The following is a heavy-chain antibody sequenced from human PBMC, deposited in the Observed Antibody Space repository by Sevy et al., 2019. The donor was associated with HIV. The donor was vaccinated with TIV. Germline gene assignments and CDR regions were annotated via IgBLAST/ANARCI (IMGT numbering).Heavy chain of an antibody. J-gene: IGHJ4*02. CDR1: GFTFSSYA. CDR2: ISGSGGST. V-gene: IGHV3-23*01. CDR3: AKDPYGSGTYLMYYFHY. Sequence: GGSLRLSCAASGFTFSSYAMSWVRQAPGKGLEWVSAISGSGGSTYYADSVKGRFTISRDNSKNTLYLQMNSLRAEDTAVYYCAKDPYGSGTYLMYYFHYWGQGTLVTVSS. D-gene: IGHD3-10*01.